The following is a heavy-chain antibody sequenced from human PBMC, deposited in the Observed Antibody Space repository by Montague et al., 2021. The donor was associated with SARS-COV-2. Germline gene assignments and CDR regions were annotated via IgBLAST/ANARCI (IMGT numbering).Heavy chain of an antibody. CDR1: GFTFSSYG. V-gene: IGHV3-33*06. J-gene: IGHJ6*02. D-gene: IGHD3-9*01. CDR2: IWYDGSNK. Sequence: SLRLSLSASGFTFSSYGMHWVRQAPGKGLEWVAVIWYDGSNKYYADSVKGRFTISRDNSKNTLYLQMNSLRAEDTAVYYCAKDGRLTYDILTGYYFPDYYYYGMDVWGQGTTVTVSS. CDR3: AKDGRLTYDILTGYYFPDYYYYGMDV.